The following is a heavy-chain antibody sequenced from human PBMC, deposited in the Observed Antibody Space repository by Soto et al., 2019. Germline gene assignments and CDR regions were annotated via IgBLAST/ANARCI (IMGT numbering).Heavy chain of an antibody. V-gene: IGHV4-4*07. D-gene: IGHD3-9*01. Sequence: SETLSLTCTVSGGSISSYYWSWIRQPAGKGLEWIGRIYTSGSTNYNPSLKSRVTMSVDTSKNQFSLKLSSVTAADTAVYYCATYRYDILTGYMGGWFDPWGQGTLVTVSS. CDR1: GGSISSYY. CDR3: ATYRYDILTGYMGGWFDP. J-gene: IGHJ5*02. CDR2: IYTSGST.